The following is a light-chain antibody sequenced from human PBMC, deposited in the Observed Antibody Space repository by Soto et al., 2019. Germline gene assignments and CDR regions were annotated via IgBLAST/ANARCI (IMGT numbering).Light chain of an antibody. CDR3: SSYTTSYFYV. CDR1: GRDIGAYDY. CDR2: GVK. J-gene: IGLJ1*01. V-gene: IGLV2-14*01. Sequence: ALAQPASVSGSPGQSITISCTGSGRDIGAYDYVSWYQQHPGKAPKLLIYGVKNRPSGVSYRFSASKSAFTASLTISGLQAEDEAHYYCSSYTTSYFYVFGPGTKVTVL.